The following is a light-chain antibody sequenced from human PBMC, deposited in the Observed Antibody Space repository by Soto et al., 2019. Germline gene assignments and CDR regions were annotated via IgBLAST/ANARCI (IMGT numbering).Light chain of an antibody. CDR3: SSNAGSSAFYV. Sequence: QSVLTQPASVSGSPGQAITISCTGTISDIGAYDYVSWYQQYPGRVPKLLIHEVTNRPSGVSDRFSGSKSVNTASLNISGLQTEDEADYYCSSNAGSSAFYVFRTGTKLTVL. V-gene: IGLV2-14*01. J-gene: IGLJ1*01. CDR2: EVT. CDR1: ISDIGAYDY.